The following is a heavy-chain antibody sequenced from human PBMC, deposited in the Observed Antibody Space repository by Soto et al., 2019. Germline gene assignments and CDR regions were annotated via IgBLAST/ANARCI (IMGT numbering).Heavy chain of an antibody. CDR1: GFTFSNSW. V-gene: IGHV3-74*01. D-gene: IGHD2-2*01. Sequence: HPGGSLRLSCAASGFTFSNSWMHWVRQVSGKGLEWVSRINADGTSTSYADSVKGRFTISRDNAKNTLYLHVNSLRAEDTAVYYCVKVLARGVGVPRSYFDSWGQGALVTVYS. J-gene: IGHJ4*02. CDR3: VKVLARGVGVPRSYFDS. CDR2: INADGTST.